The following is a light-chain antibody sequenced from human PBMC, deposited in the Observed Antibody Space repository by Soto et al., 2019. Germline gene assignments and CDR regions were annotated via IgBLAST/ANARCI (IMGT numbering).Light chain of an antibody. Sequence: IHRTQCPFTLSGSVGARFTITGRASQTISSWLAWYQQKPGKAPKLLIYAASTLQSGVPSRFSGSGSGTDFTLTISSLQPEDFATYYCQQLNSHPFPLGGRTKVDI. CDR3: QQLNSHPFP. J-gene: IGKJ4*01. CDR1: QTISSW. CDR2: AAS. V-gene: IGKV1-5*01.